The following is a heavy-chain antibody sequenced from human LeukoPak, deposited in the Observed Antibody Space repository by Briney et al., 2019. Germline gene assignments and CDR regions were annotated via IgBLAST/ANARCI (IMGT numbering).Heavy chain of an antibody. V-gene: IGHV3-33*01. J-gene: IGHJ3*02. CDR3: ARTLNFARAFDI. CDR2: IRYDGSNK. D-gene: IGHD3/OR15-3a*01. Sequence: VAFIRYDGSNKYYADSVKGRFTISRDNSKNTLYLQMNSLRAEDTAVYYCARTLNFARAFDIWGQGTMVTVSS.